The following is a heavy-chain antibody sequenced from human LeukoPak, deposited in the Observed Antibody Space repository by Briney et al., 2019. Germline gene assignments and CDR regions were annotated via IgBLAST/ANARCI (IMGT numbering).Heavy chain of an antibody. CDR3: ARGRHSSSWSPIDY. Sequence: GGSLRLSCAASGFTFSSYWMTWVRQAPGKGLEWVACMKEDGSEKYYVDSVKGRFTISRDNAKNSLYLQMNSLRAEDTAMYYCARGRHSSSWSPIDYWGQGTLVTVSS. CDR1: GFTFSSYW. V-gene: IGHV3-7*01. D-gene: IGHD6-13*01. J-gene: IGHJ4*02. CDR2: MKEDGSEK.